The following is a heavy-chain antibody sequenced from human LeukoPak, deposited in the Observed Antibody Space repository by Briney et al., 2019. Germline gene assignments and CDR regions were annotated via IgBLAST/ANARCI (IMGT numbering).Heavy chain of an antibody. J-gene: IGHJ4*02. CDR2: FDPEDGET. D-gene: IGHD3-22*01. V-gene: IGHV1-24*01. CDR3: ATISDYDSSGYYFDY. Sequence: GASVQVSFKVSGYTLTELSMHWVRQAPGKGLEWMGGFDPEDGETIYAQKFQGRVTMTEDTSTDTAYMELSSLRSEDTPVYYCATISDYDSSGYYFDYWGQGTLVTVSS. CDR1: GYTLTELS.